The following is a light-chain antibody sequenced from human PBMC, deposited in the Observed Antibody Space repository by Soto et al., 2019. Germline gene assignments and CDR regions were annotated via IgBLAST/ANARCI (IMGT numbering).Light chain of an antibody. CDR3: QQRSSWPLT. Sequence: VLTQSPATLSLSPGERATLSCRASQSVRTYLAWYQHKPGQAHRLLIHDVSDRPTGIPARFSGSGSGTDFTLTISSLEPEDFAVYYCQQRSSWPLTFGGATKVDI. CDR2: DVS. V-gene: IGKV3-11*01. CDR1: QSVRTY. J-gene: IGKJ4*01.